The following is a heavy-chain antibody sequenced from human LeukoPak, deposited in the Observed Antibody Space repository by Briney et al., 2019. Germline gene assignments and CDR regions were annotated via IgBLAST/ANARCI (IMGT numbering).Heavy chain of an antibody. CDR3: AKDFHYYASSGYLDY. J-gene: IGHJ4*02. V-gene: IGHV3-9*01. Sequence: GRSLRLSCAASGFTFDDYAMHWVRQAPGKGLEWVSGISWNSGSIGYADSVKGRFTISRDNAKNSLYLQMNSLRAEDTALYYCAKDFHYYASSGYLDYWGQGTLVTVSS. CDR1: GFTFDDYA. D-gene: IGHD3-22*01. CDR2: ISWNSGSI.